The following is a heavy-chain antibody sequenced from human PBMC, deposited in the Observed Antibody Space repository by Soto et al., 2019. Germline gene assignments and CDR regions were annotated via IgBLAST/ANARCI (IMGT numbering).Heavy chain of an antibody. V-gene: IGHV4-59*08. J-gene: IGHJ5*02. D-gene: IGHD2-15*01. CDR3: ARGTPSPLIVRSSRGPWFDP. CDR2: MYYGGRT. CDR1: GVSISSYY. Sequence: SETLSLTCPFYGVSISSYYWSWIRPPPGKGLEWIGYMYYGGRTNYNPSLKSRVTISVDTSKMQVSLKLSSVTAADTAVYFCARGTPSPLIVRSSRGPWFDPWGQGTLVPVSS.